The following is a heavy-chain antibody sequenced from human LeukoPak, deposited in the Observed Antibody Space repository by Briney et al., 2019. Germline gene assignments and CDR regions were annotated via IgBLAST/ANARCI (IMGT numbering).Heavy chain of an antibody. CDR2: ISLDGNNK. CDR1: GFTFSSYG. J-gene: IGHJ4*02. D-gene: IGHD6-13*01. V-gene: IGHV3-30*03. CDR3: ARDAGTWGYGYNFDY. Sequence: GGSLRLSCAASGFTFSSYGMHWVRQAPGKGLEWVAVISLDGNNKHYADSVKGRFTISRDNSKNTLYLQMNSLRAEDTAVYYCARDAGTWGYGYNFDYWGQGTLVTVSS.